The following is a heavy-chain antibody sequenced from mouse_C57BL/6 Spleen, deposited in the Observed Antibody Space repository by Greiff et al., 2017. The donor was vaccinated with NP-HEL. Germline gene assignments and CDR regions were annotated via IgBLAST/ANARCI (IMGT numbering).Heavy chain of an antibody. J-gene: IGHJ4*01. V-gene: IGHV5-4*01. CDR1: GFTFSSYA. CDR2: ISDGGSYT. CDR3: ARGPYAMDY. Sequence: EVQVVESGGGLVKPGGSLKLSCAASGFTFSSYAMSWVRQTPEKRLEWVATISDGGSYTYYPDNVEGRFTISRDNAKNNLYLQMSHLKSEDTAMYYCARGPYAMDYWGQGTSVTVSS.